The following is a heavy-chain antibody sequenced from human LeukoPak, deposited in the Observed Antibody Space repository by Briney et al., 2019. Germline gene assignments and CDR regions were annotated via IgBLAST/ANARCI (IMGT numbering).Heavy chain of an antibody. V-gene: IGHV3-23*01. D-gene: IGHD2-2*01. J-gene: IGHJ6*02. CDR3: AKSSSTTSWYYGMDV. CDR2: TSGSGGIT. CDR1: GFTFSSYA. Sequence: GGSLRLSCAASGFTFSSYAMSWVRQAPGKGLERVSGTSGSGGITYYADSVKGRFTISRDNAKNTLYLQMNSLRAEDTAVYYCAKSSSTTSWYYGMDVWGQGTTVTVSS.